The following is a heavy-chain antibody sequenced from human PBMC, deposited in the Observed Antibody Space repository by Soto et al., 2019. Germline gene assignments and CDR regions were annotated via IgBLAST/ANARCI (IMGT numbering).Heavy chain of an antibody. CDR3: ARDRKEAFDI. J-gene: IGHJ4*02. Sequence: PENPPVTCSVSGGSISSYFLHWIRQAPGKGLEWIGYMYFNESTNYNPSLKSRVTISLDTSKSLFSLKLNSVTAADTARYYCARDRKEAFDICGQWTPVTVSS. V-gene: IGHV4-59*01. CDR1: GGSISSYF. CDR2: MYFNEST.